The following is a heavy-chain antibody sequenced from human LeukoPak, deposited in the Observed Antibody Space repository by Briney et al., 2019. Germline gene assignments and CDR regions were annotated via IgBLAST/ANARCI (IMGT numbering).Heavy chain of an antibody. D-gene: IGHD3-22*01. Sequence: GSSVKVSCKASGGTFSSYAISWVRQAPGQGLEWMGRIIPIPGIANYAQKFQGRVTITADKSTSTAYMELSSLRSEDTAVYYCARIDSSGYENWFDPWGQGTLVTVSS. V-gene: IGHV1-69*04. CDR2: IIPIPGIA. CDR1: GGTFSSYA. J-gene: IGHJ5*02. CDR3: ARIDSSGYENWFDP.